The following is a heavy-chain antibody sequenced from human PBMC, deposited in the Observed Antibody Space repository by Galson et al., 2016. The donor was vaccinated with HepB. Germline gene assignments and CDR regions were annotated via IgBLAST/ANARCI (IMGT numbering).Heavy chain of an antibody. CDR2: ISTFNGNA. CDR1: GYTFTNFG. V-gene: IGHV1-18*04. J-gene: IGHJ5*02. D-gene: IGHD2-2*01. CDR3: ARLGCSPTSCYASGWFDP. Sequence: SVKVSCKASGYTFTNFGIIWVRQAPGQGLEWMGWISTFNGNANYAQRFQDRVSMTIETSTRTAYMGRRGLRPDDTAVYYWARLGCSPTSCYASGWFDPWGQGSLVTVSS.